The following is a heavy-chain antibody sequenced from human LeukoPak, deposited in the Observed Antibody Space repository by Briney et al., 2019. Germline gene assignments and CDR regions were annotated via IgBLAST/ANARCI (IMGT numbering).Heavy chain of an antibody. D-gene: IGHD6-6*01. V-gene: IGHV3-23*01. CDR2: ISGSGRNT. J-gene: IGHJ6*03. CDR3: ARAAEQLVGVWAVYYSYYIDV. Sequence: HSGGSLRLSCAASGFIFNNYALSWVRQTPGKGLEWVSAISGSGRNTYYADSVKGRFTISRDNSRSTVDLQMNSLRVEDTAVYYCARAAEQLVGVWAVYYSYYIDVWGKGTIVTVSS. CDR1: GFIFNNYA.